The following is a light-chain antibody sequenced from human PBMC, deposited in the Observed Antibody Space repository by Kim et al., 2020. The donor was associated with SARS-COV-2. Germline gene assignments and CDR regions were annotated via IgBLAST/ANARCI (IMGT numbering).Light chain of an antibody. CDR2: GFN. CDR3: YSRDSSGDRLV. CDR1: SLRTYY. V-gene: IGLV3-19*01. Sequence: SSELTQDPAVSVALGQSIRIACQGDSLRTYYPTWYQQKPGQAPVLVIYGFNNRPSGIPDRFSGSSSGDTASLTISGAQAEDEADYYCYSRDSSGDRLVFGGGTQLTVL. J-gene: IGLJ3*02.